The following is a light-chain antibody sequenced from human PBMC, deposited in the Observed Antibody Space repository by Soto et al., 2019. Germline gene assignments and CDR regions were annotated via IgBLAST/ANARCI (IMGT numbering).Light chain of an antibody. CDR2: QVS. Sequence: QSVLTQPPSASRSPGQSVTISCTGTSSDVGGYNFVSWYQHHPGKAPKLMIYQVSKRPSGVPDRFSGSKSGNTASLTVSGLQAEDEADYYCSSYAGSNNFVFGTGTKVTVL. CDR3: SSYAGSNNFV. J-gene: IGLJ1*01. V-gene: IGLV2-8*02. CDR1: SSDVGGYNF.